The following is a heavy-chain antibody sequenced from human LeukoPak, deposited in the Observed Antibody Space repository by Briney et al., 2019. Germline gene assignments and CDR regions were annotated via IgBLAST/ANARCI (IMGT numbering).Heavy chain of an antibody. V-gene: IGHV3-73*01. CDR3: AKDPVPPRLSRITIFGVVRHPDVDY. J-gene: IGHJ4*02. CDR1: GFTFSGSA. Sequence: GGSLRLSCAASGFTFSGSAMHWVRQASGKGLEWVGRIRSKANSYATAYAASVKGRFTISRDDSKNTLYLQMNSLRAEDTAVYYCAKDPVPPRLSRITIFGVVRHPDVDYWGQGTLVTVSS. D-gene: IGHD3-3*01. CDR2: IRSKANSYAT.